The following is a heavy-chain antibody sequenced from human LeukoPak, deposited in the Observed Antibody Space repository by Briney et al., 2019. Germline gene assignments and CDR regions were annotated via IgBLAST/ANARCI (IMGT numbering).Heavy chain of an antibody. J-gene: IGHJ4*02. D-gene: IGHD6-13*01. CDR2: IYYSGST. Sequence: SETLSLTCTVSGGSISSGGYYWSWIRQHPGKGLEWIGYIYYSGSTYYNPSLKSRVTISVDTSKNQFSLKLSSVTAADTAVYYCAFSSSWYGGVFDYWGQGTLVTVSS. CDR1: GGSISSGGYY. CDR3: AFSSSWYGGVFDY. V-gene: IGHV4-31*03.